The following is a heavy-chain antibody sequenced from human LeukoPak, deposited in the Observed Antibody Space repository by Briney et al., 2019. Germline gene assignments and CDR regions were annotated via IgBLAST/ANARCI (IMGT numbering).Heavy chain of an antibody. J-gene: IGHJ4*02. CDR2: IHYSGST. CDR1: GGSISSSSYY. D-gene: IGHD3-10*01. Sequence: KTSETLSLTCTVSGGSISSSSYYWGWIRQPPGKGLEWIGSIHYSGSTYYNPSLKSRVTISVDTSKNQFSLKLSSVTAADTAVYYCARDLPYFYGSGTPSDHWGQGTLVTVSP. V-gene: IGHV4-39*07. CDR3: ARDLPYFYGSGTPSDH.